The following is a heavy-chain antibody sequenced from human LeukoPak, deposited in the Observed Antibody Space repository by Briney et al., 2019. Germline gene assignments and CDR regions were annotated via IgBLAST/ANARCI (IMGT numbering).Heavy chain of an antibody. Sequence: PSETLSLTCAVYGGSFSGYYWSWIRQPPGKGLEWIGEINHSGSTNYNPSLKSRVTISVDTSKNQFSLKLSSVTAADTAVYYCARHSVVVPAAISYWGQGTLVTASS. CDR2: INHSGST. J-gene: IGHJ4*02. CDR3: ARHSVVVPAAISY. V-gene: IGHV4-34*01. D-gene: IGHD2-2*02. CDR1: GGSFSGYY.